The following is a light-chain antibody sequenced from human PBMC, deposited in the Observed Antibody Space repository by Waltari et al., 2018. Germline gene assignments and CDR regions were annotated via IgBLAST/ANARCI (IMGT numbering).Light chain of an antibody. CDR1: SSDVGAYNY. J-gene: IGLJ3*02. Sequence: QSALTQPASVSGSPGQSITISCSGSSSDVGAYNYVSWYQQHPGKAPRLLIHDVSIRPAGVSIRFSGSKSGTPASLAISGLQAEDEADYYCSSYTITNTRVFGGGTKVTVL. CDR3: SSYTITNTRV. CDR2: DVS. V-gene: IGLV2-14*03.